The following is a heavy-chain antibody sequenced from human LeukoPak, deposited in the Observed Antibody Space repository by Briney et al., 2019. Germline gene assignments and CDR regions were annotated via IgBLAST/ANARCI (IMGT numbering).Heavy chain of an antibody. CDR2: IWYDGSNK. CDR1: GFTFSSYG. CDR3: ARDLYDFWSGYYWSDLFDY. D-gene: IGHD3-3*01. Sequence: GGSLRLSCAASGFTFSSYGMHWVRQAPGKGLEWVAVIWYDGSNKYYADSVKGRFTISRDNSKNTLYLQMNSLRAEDTAVYYCARDLYDFWSGYYWSDLFDYWGQGTLVTVSS. J-gene: IGHJ4*02. V-gene: IGHV3-33*01.